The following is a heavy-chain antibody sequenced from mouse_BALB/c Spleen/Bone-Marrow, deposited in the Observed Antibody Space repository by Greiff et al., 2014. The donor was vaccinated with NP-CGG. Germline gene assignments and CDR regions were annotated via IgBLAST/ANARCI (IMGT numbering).Heavy chain of an antibody. CDR2: ISSGGSYT. V-gene: IGHV5-6-4*01. D-gene: IGHD2-1*01. CDR3: TRDGKGNYDYAMDY. CDR1: GFTFSSYT. Sequence: EVNLVESGGGLVKPGGSLKLSCAASGFTFSSYTMSWVRQTPEKRLEWVATISSGGSYTYYPDSVKGRFTIPRDNAKNTLYLQMSSLKSEDTAMYYCTRDGKGNYDYAMDYWGQGTSVTVSS. J-gene: IGHJ4*01.